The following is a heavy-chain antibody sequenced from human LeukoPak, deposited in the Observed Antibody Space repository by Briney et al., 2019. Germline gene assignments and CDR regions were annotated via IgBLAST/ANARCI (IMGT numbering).Heavy chain of an antibody. V-gene: IGHV3-53*05. CDR1: GFTVSSNY. Sequence: PGGSLRLSCAASGFTVSSNYMSWVRQAPGKGLEWVSVIYSGGSTYYADSVKGRFTISRDNSKNTLYLQMNSLRAEDTAVYYCARDCRSKDYGDYTNWFDPWGQGTLVTVSS. CDR2: IYSGGST. J-gene: IGHJ5*02. D-gene: IGHD4-17*01. CDR3: ARDCRSKDYGDYTNWFDP.